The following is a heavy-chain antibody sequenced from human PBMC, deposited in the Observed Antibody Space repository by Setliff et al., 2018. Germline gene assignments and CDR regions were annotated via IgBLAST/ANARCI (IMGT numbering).Heavy chain of an antibody. CDR2: IYIGGSA. CDR3: AREQWLDPPGYYYMDV. J-gene: IGHJ6*03. D-gene: IGHD6-19*01. Sequence: PSETLSLTCTVSGGSISSYYWSWIRQPAGKGLEWIGHIYIGGSANYNPSLKSRVTMSKDTSKNQFSLKLNSVTAADMAVYYCAREQWLDPPGYYYMDVRAKGTTVTVSS. CDR1: GGSISSYY. V-gene: IGHV4-4*07.